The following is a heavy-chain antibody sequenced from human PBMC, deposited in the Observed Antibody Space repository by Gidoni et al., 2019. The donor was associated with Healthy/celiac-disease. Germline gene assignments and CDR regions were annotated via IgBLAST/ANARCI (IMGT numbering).Heavy chain of an antibody. CDR2: IVVGSGNT. D-gene: IGHD3-10*01. J-gene: IGHJ4*02. V-gene: IGHV1-58*01. Sequence: QMQLVQSGPEVKKPGTSVKVAGKAAGFTFTSSAVQWVRQARGQRLEWIGWIVVGSGNTNYAQKFQERVTITRDMSTSTAYMELSSLRSEDTAVYYCAAVLLHRGDYWGQGTLVTVSS. CDR3: AAVLLHRGDY. CDR1: GFTFTSSA.